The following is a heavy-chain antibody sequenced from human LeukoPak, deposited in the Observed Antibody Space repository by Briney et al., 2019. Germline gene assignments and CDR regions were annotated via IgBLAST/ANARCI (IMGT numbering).Heavy chain of an antibody. CDR2: ISGSGGST. Sequence: GGSLRLSCAASGFTFSSYAMSWVRQAPGKGLEWVSAISGSGGSTYYADSVKGRFTISRDNSKNTLYLQMNSLRAEDTAVYYCARVYYYDSSGHNWFDPWGQGTLVTVSS. CDR3: ARVYYYDSSGHNWFDP. CDR1: GFTFSSYA. D-gene: IGHD3-22*01. J-gene: IGHJ5*02. V-gene: IGHV3-23*01.